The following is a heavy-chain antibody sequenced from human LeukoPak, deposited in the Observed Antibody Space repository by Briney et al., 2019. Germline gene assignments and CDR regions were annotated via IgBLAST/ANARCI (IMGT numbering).Heavy chain of an antibody. CDR2: INHSGST. Sequence: SETLSLTWAVYGRSFSGYYWRWSRRPPGKGLGWIGEINHSGSTNYNPTPKSRVTISVDTSKNQFSLKLSSVTAADTAVYYCALQYYDILTGYYSDYWGQGTLVTVSS. V-gene: IGHV4-34*01. CDR1: GRSFSGYY. D-gene: IGHD3-9*01. J-gene: IGHJ4*02. CDR3: ALQYYDILTGYYSDY.